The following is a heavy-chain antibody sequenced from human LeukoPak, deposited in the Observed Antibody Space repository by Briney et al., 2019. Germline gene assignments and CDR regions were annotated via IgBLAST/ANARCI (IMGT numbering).Heavy chain of an antibody. J-gene: IGHJ4*02. V-gene: IGHV4-34*01. Sequence: SETLSLTCAVYSGSFSGYYWSWIRQPPGKGLEWIGEINHSGSTNYNPSLKSRVTISVDTSKNQFSLKLSSVTAADTAVYYCARGIGSVDYWGQGTLVTVSS. CDR3: ARGIGSVDY. D-gene: IGHD2-15*01. CDR2: INHSGST. CDR1: SGSFSGYY.